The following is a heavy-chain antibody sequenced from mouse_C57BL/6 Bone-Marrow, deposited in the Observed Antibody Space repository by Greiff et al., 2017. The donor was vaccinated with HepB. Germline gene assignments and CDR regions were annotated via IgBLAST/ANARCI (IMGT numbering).Heavy chain of an antibody. Sequence: QVQLQQPGTELVKPGASVKLSCKASGYTFTSYWMHWVKQRHGQGLEWIGNINPSNGGTNYNEKFKSKATLTVDKSPSTAYMQLSSLTSEDSAVYYCAREENYGNFDWDFDVWGTGTTVTVSS. J-gene: IGHJ1*03. D-gene: IGHD2-1*01. V-gene: IGHV1-53*01. CDR3: AREENYGNFDWDFDV. CDR1: GYTFTSYW. CDR2: INPSNGGT.